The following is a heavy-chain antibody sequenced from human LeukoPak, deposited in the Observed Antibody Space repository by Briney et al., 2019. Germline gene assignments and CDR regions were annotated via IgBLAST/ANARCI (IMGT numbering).Heavy chain of an antibody. CDR2: ISGSGAST. Sequence: GGSLRLSCLTSGFTLSTNAMSWVRQAPGKGLEWISGISGSGASTYYADSVKGRFTISRDVSRNTLYLQMNSLRGDDTAVYYCAKDVGKWESLHFFDYWGQGTLVTVSS. V-gene: IGHV3-23*01. J-gene: IGHJ4*02. CDR1: GFTLSTNA. CDR3: AKDVGKWESLHFFDY. D-gene: IGHD1-26*01.